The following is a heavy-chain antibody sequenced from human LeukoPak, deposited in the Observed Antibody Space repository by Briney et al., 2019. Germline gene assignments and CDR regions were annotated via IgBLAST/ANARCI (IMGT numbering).Heavy chain of an antibody. Sequence: GGSLRLSCAASELTSSTSWMSWVRQAPGKGLEWVAQTKQDGSEKYYVDSVKGRFTTSRDKNSLFLQMNGVRAEDTAVYYCVGWGISGITNHWGQGTLVTVSS. D-gene: IGHD1-7*01. CDR1: ELTSSTSW. J-gene: IGHJ4*02. V-gene: IGHV3-7*01. CDR2: TKQDGSEK. CDR3: VGWGISGITNH.